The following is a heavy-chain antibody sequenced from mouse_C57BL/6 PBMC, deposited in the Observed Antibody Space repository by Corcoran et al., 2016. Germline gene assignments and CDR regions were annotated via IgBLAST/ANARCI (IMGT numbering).Heavy chain of an antibody. CDR1: GYTFTDSY. J-gene: IGHJ1*03. Sequence: EGQQQQSGPELVKPGASVKLYCQASGYTFTDSYMHWVKQSHGKSLEWIGYIYPKNGGNGSNQKFKGRATLTVDKSSSTDYMELRSLTSEDSAGYYCAPITTVEGYFDVWGTGTTVTVSS. D-gene: IGHD1-1*01. CDR2: IYPKNGGN. V-gene: IGHV1-34*01. CDR3: APITTVEGYFDV.